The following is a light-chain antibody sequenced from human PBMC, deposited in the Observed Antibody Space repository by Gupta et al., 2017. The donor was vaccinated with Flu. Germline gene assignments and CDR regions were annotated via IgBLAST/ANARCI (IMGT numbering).Light chain of an antibody. V-gene: IGKV4-1*01. CDR2: WAS. CDR3: QQDYHTPT. Sequence: DIVMTQSPDSLAVSLGERATINCKSSQTLLYSSNNQNYLAWYQQKPGQPPRLLIYWASTRESGVPDRFSGSGSGADFSLTINDLQAEDVAVYYCQQDYHTPTFGGGTKVEIK. J-gene: IGKJ4*01. CDR1: QTLLYSSNNQNY.